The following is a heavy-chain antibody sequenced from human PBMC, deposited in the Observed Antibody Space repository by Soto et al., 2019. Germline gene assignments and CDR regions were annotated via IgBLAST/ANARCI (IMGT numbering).Heavy chain of an antibody. CDR3: ARDAPGSSWQDY. CDR2: IYYSGST. J-gene: IGHJ4*02. Sequence: SETLSLTCTVSGGSISSYYWSWIRQPPGKGLEWIGYIYYSGSTNYNPSLKSRLTISVDTSKNQFSLKLNSVTAADTAVYYCARDAPGSSWQDYWGQGTLVTV. D-gene: IGHD6-13*01. CDR1: GGSISSYY. V-gene: IGHV4-59*01.